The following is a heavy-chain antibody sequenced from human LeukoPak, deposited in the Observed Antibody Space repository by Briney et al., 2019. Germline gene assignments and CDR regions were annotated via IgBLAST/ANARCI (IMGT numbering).Heavy chain of an antibody. J-gene: IGHJ6*03. D-gene: IGHD3-22*01. CDR2: MNPSGST. Sequence: TPSETLSLTCAVYGGSFSGYYWTWIRQTPEKGLEWIGEMNPSGSTNYNPSLKGRVTISVDTSKNQFSLELSSVTAADTAVYYCARGRQDVTMIVVVMTAVSYYLDVWGKGTTVTVS. V-gene: IGHV4-34*01. CDR1: GGSFSGYY. CDR3: ARGRQDVTMIVVVMTAVSYYLDV.